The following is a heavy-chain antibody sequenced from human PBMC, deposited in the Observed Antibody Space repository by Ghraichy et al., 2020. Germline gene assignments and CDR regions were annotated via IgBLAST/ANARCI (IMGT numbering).Heavy chain of an antibody. CDR1: GFTFSDSA. D-gene: IGHD6-19*01. CDR3: TKSVAARPVSGTSYYFDY. CDR2: IRSKANSHAT. Sequence: GVLNISCAASGFTFSDSALHWVRQASGKGLEWVGRIRSKANSHATAYAASVTGRFTISRDDSKNTAYLEMSSLKTEDTAVYYCTKSVAARPVSGTSYYFDYWGQGTLVTVAS. J-gene: IGHJ4*02. V-gene: IGHV3-73*01.